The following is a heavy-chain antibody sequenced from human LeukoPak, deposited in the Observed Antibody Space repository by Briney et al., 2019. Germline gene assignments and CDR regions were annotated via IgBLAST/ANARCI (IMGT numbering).Heavy chain of an antibody. CDR1: GFTFTSYA. CDR2: ISGSGGST. V-gene: IGHV3-23*01. Sequence: GGSLRLSCAASGFTFTSYAMSWVRQAPGKGLEWVSAISGSGGSTYYADSVKGRFTISRDNSKNTLYLQMNSLRAEDTAVYYCAKGSSSWSSSPASDYWGQGTLVTVSS. D-gene: IGHD6-13*01. J-gene: IGHJ4*02. CDR3: AKGSSSWSSSPASDY.